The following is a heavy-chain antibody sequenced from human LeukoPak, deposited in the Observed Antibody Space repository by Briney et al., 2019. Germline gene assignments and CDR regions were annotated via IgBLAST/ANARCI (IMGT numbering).Heavy chain of an antibody. J-gene: IGHJ4*02. V-gene: IGHV4-59*01. CDR2: IYYSGST. D-gene: IGHD5-24*01. CDR1: GGSISSYY. Sequence: PSGTLSLTCTVSGGSISSYYWSWIRQPPGKGLEWIGYIYYSGSTNYNPSLKSRVTISVDTSKNQFSLKLSSVTAADTAVYYCARGTRAHRDGYNFDYWGQGTLVTVSS. CDR3: ARGTRAHRDGYNFDY.